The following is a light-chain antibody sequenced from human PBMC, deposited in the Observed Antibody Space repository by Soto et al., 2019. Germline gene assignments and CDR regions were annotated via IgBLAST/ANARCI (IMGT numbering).Light chain of an antibody. V-gene: IGKV1-39*01. Sequence: DIQMTQSPSSLSASVGDRVTITCRASQTINSYLNWYQQKPGKATNLLIYAASNLQSGVPSRFSGSGSGTDFTLTISSLQPEYFATYFCQQSYSTPPTFGQGTKVDIK. CDR2: AAS. CDR1: QTINSY. CDR3: QQSYSTPPT. J-gene: IGKJ1*01.